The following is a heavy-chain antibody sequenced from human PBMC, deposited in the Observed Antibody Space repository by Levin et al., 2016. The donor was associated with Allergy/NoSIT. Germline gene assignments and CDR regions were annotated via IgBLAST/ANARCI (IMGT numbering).Heavy chain of an antibody. V-gene: IGHV3-7*01. J-gene: IGHJ4*02. CDR3: ARPRGCSTTCHYFDY. CDR1: GFTFGDYS. CDR2: MNDFGREI. D-gene: IGHD2-2*01. Sequence: GGSLRLSCAASGFTFGDYSMGWVRQTPGKGLEWVANMNDFGREIYYGASVRGRFTISRDNAKNTLYLQMSNLRAEDTAMYYCARPRGCSTTCHYFDYWGQGTLVTVSS.